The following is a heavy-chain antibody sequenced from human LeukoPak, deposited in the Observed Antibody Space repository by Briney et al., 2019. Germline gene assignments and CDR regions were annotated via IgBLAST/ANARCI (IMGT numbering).Heavy chain of an antibody. D-gene: IGHD3-22*01. J-gene: IGHJ6*03. CDR2: FYSGGST. V-gene: IGHV3-53*01. Sequence: TGGSLRLSCAASGFIVSSNYMSWVRQAPGKGLEWVSVFYSGGSTYYADSVKGRFTISRDNSKNTLYLQMNSLRAADTAVYYCAREASKYYYDSSGYGPYYYYYMDVWGKGTTVTVSS. CDR1: GFIVSSNY. CDR3: AREASKYYYDSSGYGPYYYYYMDV.